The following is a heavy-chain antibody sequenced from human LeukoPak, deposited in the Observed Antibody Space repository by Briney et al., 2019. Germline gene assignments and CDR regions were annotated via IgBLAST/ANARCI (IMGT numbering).Heavy chain of an antibody. CDR2: IRSKAYGGTT. Sequence: PGRSLRLSCTASGFTFGDYAMSWFRQAPGKGLEWVGFIRSKAYGGTTEYAASVKSRFTISRDDSKSIAYLQMNSLKTEDTAVYYCSRAKSNYYDSSAPNYWGRGTLVTVSS. D-gene: IGHD3-22*01. CDR3: SRAKSNYYDSSAPNY. V-gene: IGHV3-49*03. J-gene: IGHJ4*02. CDR1: GFTFGDYA.